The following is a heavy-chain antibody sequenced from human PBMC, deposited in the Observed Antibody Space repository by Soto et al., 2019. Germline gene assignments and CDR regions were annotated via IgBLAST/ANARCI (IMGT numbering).Heavy chain of an antibody. CDR1: AGTFSSYT. CDR3: AREGLVLVPTTVNSDYYYYAMDV. Sequence: GASVKVSCKASAGTFSSYTISWVRQAPGQGLEWMGRIIPILGIANYAQKFQGRVTITADESTSTVYMELSTLRPDDTAVYYCAREGLVLVPTTVNSDYYYYAMDVWGQGTTVTVSS. D-gene: IGHD4-17*01. CDR2: IIPILGIA. V-gene: IGHV1-69*04. J-gene: IGHJ6*02.